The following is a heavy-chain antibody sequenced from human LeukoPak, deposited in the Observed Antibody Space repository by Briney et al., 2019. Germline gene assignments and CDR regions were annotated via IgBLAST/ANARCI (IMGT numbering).Heavy chain of an antibody. CDR1: GXTFSSYW. CDR3: ARDRSSRLDY. CDR2: IKEDGSEK. V-gene: IGHV3-7*04. D-gene: IGHD1-26*01. Sequence: PGGSLRLSCAASGXTFSSYWMSWVRQAPGKGLEWVGNIKEDGSEKSYVDSVKGRFTISRDNAKNSLYLQMNSLRAEDTAVYYCARDRSSRLDYWGQGTLVTVSS. J-gene: IGHJ4*02.